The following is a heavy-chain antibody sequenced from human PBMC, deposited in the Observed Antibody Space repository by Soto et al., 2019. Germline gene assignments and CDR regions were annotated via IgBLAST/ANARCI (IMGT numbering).Heavy chain of an antibody. CDR2: ISCSGGST. Sequence: PGGSLRLSCAASGFTFSSYAMSWVRQSPGKGLEWVSAISCSGGSTYYADSVKGRFTISRDNSKNTLYLQMNSLRAENTAVYYCAMGLRSFDYWGQGTLVTVSS. CDR1: GFTFSSYA. J-gene: IGHJ4*02. V-gene: IGHV3-23*01. D-gene: IGHD3-16*01. CDR3: AMGLRSFDY.